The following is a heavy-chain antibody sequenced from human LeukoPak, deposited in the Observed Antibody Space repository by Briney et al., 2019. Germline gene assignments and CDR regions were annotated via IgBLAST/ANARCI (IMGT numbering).Heavy chain of an antibody. Sequence: VASVKVSCKASGYTFTSYGISWVRQAPGQGLEWMGWISAYNGNTNYAQKLQGRVTMTTDTSTSTAYMELRSLRSDDTAVYYCARAARDDFWSGYYTRETDYWGQGTLVTVSS. CDR1: GYTFTSYG. V-gene: IGHV1-18*01. CDR2: ISAYNGNT. J-gene: IGHJ4*02. D-gene: IGHD3-3*01. CDR3: ARAARDDFWSGYYTRETDY.